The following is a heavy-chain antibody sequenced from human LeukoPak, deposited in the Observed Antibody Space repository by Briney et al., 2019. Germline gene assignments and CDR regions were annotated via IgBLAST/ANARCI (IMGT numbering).Heavy chain of an antibody. D-gene: IGHD5-24*01. CDR1: GFTFNTYS. Sequence: PGGSLRLSCAASGFTFNTYSMNWVRQAPGKGLEWVSSISSSSSYIYYADSVKGRFTISRDNAKNSLFLQMNSLRAEDTALYYCATSRDGLTHDAFDIWGQGTMVTVSS. CDR3: ATSRDGLTHDAFDI. CDR2: ISSSSSYI. V-gene: IGHV3-21*01. J-gene: IGHJ3*02.